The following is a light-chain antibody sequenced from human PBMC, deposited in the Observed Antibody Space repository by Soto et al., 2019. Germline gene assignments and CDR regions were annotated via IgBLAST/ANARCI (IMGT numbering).Light chain of an antibody. CDR1: QSGSSSY. Sequence: EIVLTQSPGTLSLSPGERATLSCRASQSGSSSYLAWYRQKPGQAPRLLIYGASSRATSIPDRFSGSGSGTDSTLTISRLEPEDCAVYYCQQYGSSLFTFGPWTKVDIK. CDR2: GAS. V-gene: IGKV3-20*01. J-gene: IGKJ3*01. CDR3: QQYGSSLFT.